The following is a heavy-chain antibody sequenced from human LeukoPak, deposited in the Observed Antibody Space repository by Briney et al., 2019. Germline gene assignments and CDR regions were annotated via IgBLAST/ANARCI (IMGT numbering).Heavy chain of an antibody. D-gene: IGHD6-6*01. CDR3: ARVSSSSDFDY. CDR2: IYYSGST. J-gene: IGHJ4*02. Sequence: PSETLSLTCTVSGGSISSYYWSWIRQPPGKGLEWIGYIYYSGSTNYNPSLKSRVTISVDTSTNQFSLKLSSVTAADTAVYYCARVSSSSDFDYWGQGTLVTVSS. CDR1: GGSISSYY. V-gene: IGHV4-59*01.